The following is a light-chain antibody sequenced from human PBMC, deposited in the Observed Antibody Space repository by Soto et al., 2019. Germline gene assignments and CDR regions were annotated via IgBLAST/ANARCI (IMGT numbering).Light chain of an antibody. CDR3: QQYSSYSPYT. CDR1: QSISSW. CDR2: KAS. J-gene: IGKJ2*01. V-gene: IGKV1-5*03. Sequence: DIQMTQSPSTLSASVGDRVTITCRASQSISSWLAWYLQKPGKAPKHLIYKASTLQDGVPSRFSGSGSGTEFTLTISSLQPDDFATYYCQQYSSYSPYTFGQGTKLEIK.